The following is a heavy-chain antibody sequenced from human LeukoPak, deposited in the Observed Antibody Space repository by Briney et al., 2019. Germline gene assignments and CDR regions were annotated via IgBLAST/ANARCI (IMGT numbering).Heavy chain of an antibody. CDR3: TRGPRSSWYFDY. Sequence: PGRSLRLSCRASGFIFADHAMTWVRQAPGKGLEWVGFIRSKTYGGTTEYAAAVKGRFTVSRDDSNSVAYLQMNSLKIEDTAVYYCTRGPRSSWYFDYWGQGTLVTVSS. V-gene: IGHV3-49*04. CDR2: IRSKTYGGTT. CDR1: GFIFADHA. J-gene: IGHJ4*02. D-gene: IGHD6-13*01.